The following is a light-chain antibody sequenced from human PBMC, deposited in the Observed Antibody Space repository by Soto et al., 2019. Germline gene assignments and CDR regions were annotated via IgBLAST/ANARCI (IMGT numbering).Light chain of an antibody. J-gene: IGKJ1*01. CDR3: QQYNSYWT. CDR1: QSISRW. Sequence: DIQMTQSPSTLSASVGDRVTITCRASQSISRWLDWYHQKPGKAPKLLIYDAASLESGVPSRFSDSGSGTEFTLTISSLQPDEFAVYYCQQYNSYWTFCEGTKVDIK. CDR2: DAA. V-gene: IGKV1-5*01.